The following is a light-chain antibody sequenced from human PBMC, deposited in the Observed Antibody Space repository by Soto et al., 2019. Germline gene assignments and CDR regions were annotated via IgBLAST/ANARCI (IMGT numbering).Light chain of an antibody. CDR1: QSVSSN. J-gene: IGKJ2*01. CDR3: QQCNDWPHT. Sequence: EIVMTQSPATLSVSPGERATLSCRASQSVSSNLAWYQQKPGQAPRLLIYGASSRATDIPARFSGRGSGTEFTLTISSLQSEDWAVYYCQQCNDWPHTFGQGTKLEIK. V-gene: IGKV3-15*01. CDR2: GAS.